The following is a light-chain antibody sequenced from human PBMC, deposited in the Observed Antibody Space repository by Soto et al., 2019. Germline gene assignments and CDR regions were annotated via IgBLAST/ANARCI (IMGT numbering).Light chain of an antibody. CDR3: QKYNRAPLT. J-gene: IGKJ4*01. CDR1: QGISNY. CDR2: AAS. V-gene: IGKV1-27*01. Sequence: DIQMTQSPSSLSASVGDRVTITCRASQGISNYLAWYQQKPGKVPKLLIYAASTLQSGVPSRFSGSGSGTDFPFTIRSLHREDVATYYCQKYNRAPLTFGGGTKVEIK.